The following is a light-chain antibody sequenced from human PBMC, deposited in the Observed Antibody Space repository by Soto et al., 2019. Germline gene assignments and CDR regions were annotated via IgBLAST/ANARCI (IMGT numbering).Light chain of an antibody. CDR1: QSVSSSY. Sequence: EIVLTQSPGTLSLSPGERATLSCRASQSVSSSYLAWYQQKPGQAPRLLIYGASSRATGIPDRFSGSGSGTDFTLTISRLEPEDFAVYYCQQYGRYPITFGQGTRLEIK. CDR2: GAS. V-gene: IGKV3-20*01. CDR3: QQYGRYPIT. J-gene: IGKJ5*01.